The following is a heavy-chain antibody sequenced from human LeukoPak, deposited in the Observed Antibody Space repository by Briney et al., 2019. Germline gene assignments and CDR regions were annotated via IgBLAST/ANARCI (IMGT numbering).Heavy chain of an antibody. Sequence: GGSLRLSCAASGFTFSSYAMHWVRQAPDKGLEWVAVISYDGSNKYYADSVKGRFTISRDNAKNSLYLQMNSLRAEDTGVYYCAKDSYSKGDYWGQGVLVTVSS. D-gene: IGHD5-18*01. V-gene: IGHV3-30-3*01. CDR1: GFTFSSYA. CDR2: ISYDGSNK. J-gene: IGHJ4*02. CDR3: AKDSYSKGDY.